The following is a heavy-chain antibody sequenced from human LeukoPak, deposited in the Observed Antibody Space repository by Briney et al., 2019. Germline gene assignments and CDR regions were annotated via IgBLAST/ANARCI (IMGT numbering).Heavy chain of an antibody. V-gene: IGHV4-59*12. J-gene: IGHJ4*02. CDR2: MYYSGST. D-gene: IGHD1-1*01. CDR1: GGSISSYY. CDR3: ARDRGTWNDDGFDY. Sequence: SETLSLTCTVSGGSISSYYWSWIRQPPGKGLEWIAYMYYSGSTNYNPSLKSRVTMSVDTSKNQFSLKLSSVTAADTAVYYCARDRGTWNDDGFDYWGQGTLVTVSS.